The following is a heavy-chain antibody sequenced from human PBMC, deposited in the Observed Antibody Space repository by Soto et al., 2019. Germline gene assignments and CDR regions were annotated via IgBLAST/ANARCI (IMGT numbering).Heavy chain of an antibody. J-gene: IGHJ4*02. D-gene: IGHD1-20*01. CDR1: GFTFSSFS. CDR3: ARDGAPVYWYTLDY. CDR2: ISSSSSTI. Sequence: GGSLRLSCAASGFTFSSFSMNWVRQAPGKGLEWVSYISSSSSTIYYADSVKGRFTISRDNAKNSLYLQMNSLRAEDTAVYYCARDGAPVYWYTLDYWGEGTLVTVSS. V-gene: IGHV3-48*01.